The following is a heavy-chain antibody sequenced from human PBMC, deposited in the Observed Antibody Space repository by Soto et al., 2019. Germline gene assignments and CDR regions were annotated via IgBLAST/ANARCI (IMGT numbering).Heavy chain of an antibody. CDR3: ASVHTVTTYFDV. D-gene: IGHD4-17*01. V-gene: IGHV1-8*01. CDR2: MNPKSGNT. J-gene: IGHJ2*01. Sequence: QVQLVQSGAEVKNPGASVRVSCQASGYPFSYYDINWVRQAPGQGLEWMGWMNPKSGNTGSAQRFQGRLTMTSNTSINTVYMDLTSLTSEDGAVYYCASVHTVTTYFDVWGRGTPVTVSS. CDR1: GYPFSYYD.